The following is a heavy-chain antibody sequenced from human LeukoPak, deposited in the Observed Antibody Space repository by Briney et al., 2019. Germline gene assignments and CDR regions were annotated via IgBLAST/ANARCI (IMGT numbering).Heavy chain of an antibody. D-gene: IGHD1-26*01. V-gene: IGHV3-7*05. CDR2: INEDGSGK. Sequence: GGSLRLSCAASGVTFNFPWLSWLRQAPGKGLEWVAHINEDGSGKFYVDSVKGRFTISRDDSKNTLYLQMNSLRAEDTAVYYCAKDLGRYRNNYFDYWGQGTLVTVSS. CDR3: AKDLGRYRNNYFDY. J-gene: IGHJ4*02. CDR1: GVTFNFPW.